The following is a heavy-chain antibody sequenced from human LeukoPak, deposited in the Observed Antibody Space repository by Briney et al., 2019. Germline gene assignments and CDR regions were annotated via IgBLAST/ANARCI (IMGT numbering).Heavy chain of an antibody. CDR3: ARMPQRYFDWLANTGVYYFDY. Sequence: SETLSFTCAVYGGSFSGYYWSWIRQPPGKGLEWIGEINHSGSTNYNPSLKSRVTISVDTSKNQFSLKLSSVTAADTAVYYCARMPQRYFDWLANTGVYYFDYWGQGTLVTVSS. J-gene: IGHJ4*02. CDR1: GGSFSGYY. D-gene: IGHD3-9*01. V-gene: IGHV4-34*01. CDR2: INHSGST.